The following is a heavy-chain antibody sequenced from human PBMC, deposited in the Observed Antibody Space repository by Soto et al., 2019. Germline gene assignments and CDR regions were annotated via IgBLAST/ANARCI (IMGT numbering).Heavy chain of an antibody. D-gene: IGHD5-18*01. CDR2: IYYSGST. J-gene: IGHJ4*02. Sequence: SETLSLTCTVSGGSISSSSYYWGWIRQPPGKGLEWIGSIYYSGSTYYNPSLKSRVTISVDTSKNQFSLKLSSVTAADTAVYYCAKADTAMVNYGYWGQGTLVTVSS. CDR1: GGSISSSSYY. V-gene: IGHV4-39*01. CDR3: AKADTAMVNYGY.